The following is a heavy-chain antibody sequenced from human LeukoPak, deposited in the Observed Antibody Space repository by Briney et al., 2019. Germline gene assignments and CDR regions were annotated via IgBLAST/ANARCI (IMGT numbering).Heavy chain of an antibody. V-gene: IGHV3-53*01. D-gene: IGHD4-17*01. J-gene: IGHJ4*02. CDR2: IYSGGST. CDR1: GFTVSSNY. Sequence: GGSLRLSCAASGFTVSSNYMSWVRQAPGKGLEWVSVIYSGGSTYYADSVKGRVTISRDNSKNTLYLQMNSLRAEDTAVYYCARGYGDYDYFDCWGQGTLVTVSS. CDR3: ARGYGDYDYFDC.